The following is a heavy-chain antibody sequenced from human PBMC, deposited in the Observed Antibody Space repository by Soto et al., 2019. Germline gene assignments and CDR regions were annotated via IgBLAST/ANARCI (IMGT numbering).Heavy chain of an antibody. J-gene: IGHJ6*02. V-gene: IGHV2-5*02. D-gene: IGHD2-21*02. CDR2: LYWDDDK. CDR3: VQSRCGGDCLEIYSSHAYNGLDV. CDR1: GLSLRTTGVG. Sequence: QVTLKESGPTLVKPTQTLTLTCTVSGLSLRTTGVGVGWVRQPPGKALEWLALLYWDDDKRYSPSLRSRLTIAKDISEKPGVLTMTNRDTVDTATYYCVQSRCGGDCLEIYSSHAYNGLDVWGQGTTVTVSS.